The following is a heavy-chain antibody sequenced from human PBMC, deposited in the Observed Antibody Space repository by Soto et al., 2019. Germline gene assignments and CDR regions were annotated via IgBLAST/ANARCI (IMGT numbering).Heavy chain of an antibody. CDR3: ARWFCIGNGCNSRWFDP. V-gene: IGHV4-4*02. Sequence: KASETLSLTCAVSGDSITSGNWWSWVRQAPGKGLEWIGEINHTGGITNYNPSLKSRVNISLDKSKNQFSLKLNSVTAADTAVYYCARWFCIGNGCNSRWFDPWGQGTQVTVSS. CDR1: GDSITSGNW. CDR2: INHTGGIT. J-gene: IGHJ5*02. D-gene: IGHD2-15*01.